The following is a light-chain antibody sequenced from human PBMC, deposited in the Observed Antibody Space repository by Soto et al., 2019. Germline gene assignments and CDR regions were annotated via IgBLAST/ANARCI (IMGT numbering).Light chain of an antibody. CDR3: QSYDSSLSGVI. CDR2: GNN. Sequence: QSVLTQPPSVSGAPGQRVTISCTGSSSNIGAGFDVHWYQHLPGTAPKVLIYGNNNRPSGVPDRFSGSQSGTSASLAITGLQAEDEADYYCQSYDSSLSGVIFGGGTQLTVL. CDR1: SSNIGAGFD. V-gene: IGLV1-40*01. J-gene: IGLJ2*01.